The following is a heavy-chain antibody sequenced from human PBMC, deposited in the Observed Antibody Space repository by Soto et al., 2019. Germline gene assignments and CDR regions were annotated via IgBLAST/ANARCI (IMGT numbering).Heavy chain of an antibody. CDR1: GFIFSDYS. CDR2: INTDGSRT. J-gene: IGHJ5*02. CDR3: AREDAYHFDP. Sequence: GGSLRLSCAASGFIFSDYSMHWVRQAPGKGLVLVSRINTDGSRTTYANSVKGRFTISRDNAKNTLYLQMSSLGAEDTALYYCAREDAYHFDPWGQGTLVTSPQ. V-gene: IGHV3-74*01. D-gene: IGHD2-21*01.